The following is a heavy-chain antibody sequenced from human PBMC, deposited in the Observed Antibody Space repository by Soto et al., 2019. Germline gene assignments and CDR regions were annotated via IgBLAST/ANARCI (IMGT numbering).Heavy chain of an antibody. CDR2: IYPGDSDT. J-gene: IGHJ4*02. V-gene: IGHV5-51*01. CDR3: ARSPLSSHIEVRPVTPVIYYFDF. CDR1: GYTFSNHW. Sequence: PCESLKISCSVSGYTFSNHWIAWVRQMPGKGLEYMGIIYPGDSDTRYSPSFQGHVTISADKSITTAFLQWNSLRASDTAMYYCARSPLSSHIEVRPVTPVIYYFDFWGQGTQVTVSS. D-gene: IGHD2-15*01.